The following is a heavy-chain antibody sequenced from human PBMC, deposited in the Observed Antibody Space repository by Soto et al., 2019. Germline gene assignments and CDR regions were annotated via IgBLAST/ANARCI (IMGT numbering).Heavy chain of an antibody. V-gene: IGHV3-66*01. J-gene: IGHJ4*02. D-gene: IGHD5-12*01. CDR2: IYSDGST. CDR1: GFTVTSNY. Sequence: EVQLVESGGGLVQPGGSLRLSCAASGFTVTSNYMSWVRQAPGKGLAWVSVIYSDGSTYYAGSVKGRVTISRDNSKNTLYRQMNSLRAEYTAVYYCANQRGGYDRDFDYWGQGTLVTVSS. CDR3: ANQRGGYDRDFDY.